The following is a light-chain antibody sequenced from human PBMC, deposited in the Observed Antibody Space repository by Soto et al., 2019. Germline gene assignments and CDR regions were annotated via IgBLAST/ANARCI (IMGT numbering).Light chain of an antibody. CDR2: GVS. Sequence: QSVLTQPASVSGSPGQSITISCSGTRSDIGSYNYVAWYQQFPGKTPKILIYGVSNRPSEVSSRFSVSKSGNTASLTTSGLQAEDEADHYCISYTGSSTSYVFGSGTKVTVL. J-gene: IGLJ1*01. CDR1: RSDIGSYNY. V-gene: IGLV2-14*01. CDR3: ISYTGSSTSYV.